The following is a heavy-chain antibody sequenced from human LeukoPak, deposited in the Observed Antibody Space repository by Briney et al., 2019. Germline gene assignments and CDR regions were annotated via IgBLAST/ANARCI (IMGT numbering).Heavy chain of an antibody. J-gene: IGHJ5*02. D-gene: IGHD4-11*01. V-gene: IGHV1-69*04. CDR1: GGTFSSYA. CDR2: IIPILGIA. CDR3: ASLESLVAVTGWFDP. Sequence: ASVKVSCTASGGTFSSYAISWVRQAPGQGLEWMGRIIPILGIANYAQKFQGRVTITADKSTSTAYMELSSLRSEDTAVYYCASLESLVAVTGWFDPWGQGTLVTVSS.